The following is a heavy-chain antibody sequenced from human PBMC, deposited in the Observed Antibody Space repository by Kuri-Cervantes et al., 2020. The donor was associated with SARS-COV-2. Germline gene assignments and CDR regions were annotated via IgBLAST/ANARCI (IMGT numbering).Heavy chain of an antibody. CDR3: ARQLTGGFDMHAFDI. CDR2: IYPGDSDT. Sequence: GGSLRLSCKAPGYTFSSHWIGWVRQMPGKGLEWMGIIYPGDSDTRYSPSFQGQVTISADKSISTAYLQWSSLKASDTAMYYCARQLTGGFDMHAFDIWGQGTMVTVSS. CDR1: GYTFSSHW. J-gene: IGHJ3*02. D-gene: IGHD7-27*01. V-gene: IGHV5-51*01.